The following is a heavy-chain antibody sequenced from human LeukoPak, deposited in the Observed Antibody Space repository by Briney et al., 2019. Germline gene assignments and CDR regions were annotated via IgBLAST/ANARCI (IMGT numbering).Heavy chain of an antibody. J-gene: IGHJ4*02. D-gene: IGHD6-13*01. CDR1: GFTFSSYA. Sequence: PGGSLRLSCAASGFTFSSYAMHWVRQAPGKGLEWVAVISYDGSNKYYADTVKGRFTISRDNSKNTLYLQMNSLRAEDTAVYYCARGGSSWYYDYWGQGTLVTVSS. CDR2: ISYDGSNK. V-gene: IGHV3-30-3*01. CDR3: ARGGSSWYYDY.